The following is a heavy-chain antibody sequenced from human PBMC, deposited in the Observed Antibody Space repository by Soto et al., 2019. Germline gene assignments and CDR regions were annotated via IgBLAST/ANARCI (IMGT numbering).Heavy chain of an antibody. J-gene: IGHJ4*02. CDR3: ARAKDYYDSSGYSYYFDY. CDR1: GFTFSSYW. V-gene: IGHV3-74*01. D-gene: IGHD3-22*01. Sequence: GGSLRLSCAASGFTFSSYWMHWVRQAPGKGLVWVSRINSDGSSTSYADSVKGRFTISRDNAKNTLYLQMNSLRAEDTAVYYCARAKDYYDSSGYSYYFDYWGQGTVVTVS. CDR2: INSDGSST.